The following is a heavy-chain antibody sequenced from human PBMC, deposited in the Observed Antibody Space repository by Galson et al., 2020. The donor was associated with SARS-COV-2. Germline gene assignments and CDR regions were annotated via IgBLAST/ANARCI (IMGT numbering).Heavy chain of an antibody. CDR3: ARSDSSAYDAFDI. V-gene: IGHV3-30-3*01. D-gene: IGHD3-22*01. J-gene: IGHJ3*02. Sequence: GESLSLSCAAPGFTFSSYAMHWVRQAPGKGLEWVAVISYDGSNKYYADSVKGRFTISRDNSKNTLYLRMNSLRAEDTAVYYCARSDSSAYDAFDIWGQGTMVTVSS. CDR1: GFTFSSYA. CDR2: ISYDGSNK.